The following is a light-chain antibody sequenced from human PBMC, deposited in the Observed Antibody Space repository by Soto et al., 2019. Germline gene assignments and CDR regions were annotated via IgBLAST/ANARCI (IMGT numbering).Light chain of an antibody. CDR2: VAS. CDR3: QHYGSSPWT. J-gene: IGKJ1*01. V-gene: IGKV3-20*01. CDR1: QSVGGSY. Sequence: EIVLTQSPGTLSLSPGERATLSCRASQSVGGSYLAWFQQKPGQAPRLLIYVASTRATGVTDRFSGCGSATDFSLSIHRLEPEDFAVYYCQHYGSSPWTFGQGTKVEIK.